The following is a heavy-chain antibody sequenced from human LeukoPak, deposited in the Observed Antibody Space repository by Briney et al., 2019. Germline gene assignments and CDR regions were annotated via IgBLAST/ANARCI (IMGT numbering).Heavy chain of an antibody. J-gene: IGHJ5*02. CDR1: GFTFSSYG. D-gene: IGHD3-10*01. CDR3: AKDSRPYGSGVNWFDP. Sequence: PGGSLRLSCAASGFTFSSYGMHWVRQAPGKGLEWVAFIRYDGSNKYYADSVKGRFTISRDNSKNTLYLQMNSLRAEDTAVYYCAKDSRPYGSGVNWFDPWGQGTLVTVSS. CDR2: IRYDGSNK. V-gene: IGHV3-30*02.